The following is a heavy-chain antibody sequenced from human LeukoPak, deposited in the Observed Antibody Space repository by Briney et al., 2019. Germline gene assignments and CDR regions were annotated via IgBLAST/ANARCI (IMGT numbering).Heavy chain of an antibody. Sequence: GGSLRLSCAASGSTFSSYGMHWVRQAPGKGLEWEAFIRYDGINEYYGDSVKGRFTISRDNSKDTLYLQMHSLRTEDTAVYYGAKEVYRQGYGGIMDVWGKGTTVTVSS. D-gene: IGHD5-18*01. CDR1: GSTFSSYG. V-gene: IGHV3-30*02. CDR3: AKEVYRQGYGGIMDV. CDR2: IRYDGINE. J-gene: IGHJ6*03.